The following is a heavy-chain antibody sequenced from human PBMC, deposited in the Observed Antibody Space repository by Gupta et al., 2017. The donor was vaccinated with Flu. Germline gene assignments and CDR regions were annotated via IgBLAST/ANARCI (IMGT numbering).Heavy chain of an antibody. V-gene: IGHV3-48*03. D-gene: IGHD2-2*01. Sequence: EVQLVASGGGLVQPGGSLRLSCAASGFTFSSYEMNWVRQAPGKGLEWVSYISSSGSTIYYADSVKGRFTISRDNAKNSLYLQMNSLRAEDTAVYYCARDLVVVPAAVSLNDNWFDPWGQGTLVTVSS. CDR2: ISSSGSTI. CDR3: ARDLVVVPAAVSLNDNWFDP. J-gene: IGHJ5*02. CDR1: GFTFSSYE.